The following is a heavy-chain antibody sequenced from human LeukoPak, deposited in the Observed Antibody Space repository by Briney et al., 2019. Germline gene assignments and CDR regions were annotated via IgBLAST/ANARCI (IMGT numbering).Heavy chain of an antibody. CDR2: INPNSGGT. CDR1: GYTFTGYY. D-gene: IGHD3-22*01. J-gene: IGHJ4*02. CDR3: ARDRRVYYDSSGYSWWSFDY. Sequence: ASVKVSCKASGYTFTGYYMHWVRQAPGQGLEWMGWINPNSGGTNYAQKFQGRVTMTRDTPISTAYMELSRLRSDDTAVYYCARDRRVYYDSSGYSWWSFDYWGQGTLVTVSS. V-gene: IGHV1-2*02.